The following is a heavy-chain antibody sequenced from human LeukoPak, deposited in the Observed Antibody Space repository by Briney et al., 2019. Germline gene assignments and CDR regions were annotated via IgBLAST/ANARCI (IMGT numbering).Heavy chain of an antibody. CDR2: ISGYNGKT. CDR3: ARDGDYGTGSYYRGCIDS. Sequence: ASVRVSCKASGYTFITYGISWVRQAPGQGLEWMGWISGYNGKTNYAQKVQGRVTLTTDTSTSTAYMELRSLRSDDTAVYYCARDGDYGTGSYYRGCIDSWGQGTPVTVSP. D-gene: IGHD3-10*01. V-gene: IGHV1-18*01. J-gene: IGHJ4*02. CDR1: GYTFITYG.